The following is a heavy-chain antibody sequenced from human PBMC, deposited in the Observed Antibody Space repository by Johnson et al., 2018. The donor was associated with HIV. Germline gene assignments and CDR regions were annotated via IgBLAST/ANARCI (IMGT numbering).Heavy chain of an antibody. CDR2: ISYDGRNK. J-gene: IGHJ3*02. D-gene: IGHD1-7*01. CDR3: AREGAWELRPGALDI. V-gene: IGHV3-30*04. Sequence: VQLVESGGGVVQPGRSLRLSCASSGFTSSSYAMHWVRQAPGKGLEWVAVISYDGRNKYYADSVTGRFTISRDNSKNTLYLQMNSLRAEDTAVYYCAREGAWELRPGALDIWGQGTMVTVSS. CDR1: GFTSSSYA.